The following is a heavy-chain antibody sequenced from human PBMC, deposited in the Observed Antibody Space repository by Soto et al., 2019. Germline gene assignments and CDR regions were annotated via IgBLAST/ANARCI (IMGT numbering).Heavy chain of an antibody. J-gene: IGHJ5*02. Sequence: QVQLVQSGAEVKKPGASVKVSCKASGYTFTSYDINWVRQATGQGLEWMGWMNPNSGNTGYAQKVAGTVTMTRNTTISTADMELNSLRSKDTAVYYGAGGRGFRGGGWFDPWCQGTLVTVSS. CDR2: MNPNSGNT. CDR3: AGGRGFRGGGWFDP. V-gene: IGHV1-8*01. CDR1: GYTFTSYD. D-gene: IGHD3-10*01.